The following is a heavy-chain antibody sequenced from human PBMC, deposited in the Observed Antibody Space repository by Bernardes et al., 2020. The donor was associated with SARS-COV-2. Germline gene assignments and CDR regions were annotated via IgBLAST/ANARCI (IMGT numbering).Heavy chain of an antibody. V-gene: IGHV3-7*01. CDR3: ARDPATNYDFWSGYYSLYYYGMDV. CDR2: IKQDGSEK. J-gene: IGHJ6*02. D-gene: IGHD3-3*01. Sequence: GSLRLSCAASGFRFNTFTMSWVRQAPGKGLEWVANIKQDGSEKYYVDSVKGRFTISRDNAKNSLYLQMNSLRAEDTAVYYCARDPATNYDFWSGYYSLYYYGMDVWGQGTTVTVSS. CDR1: GFRFNTFT.